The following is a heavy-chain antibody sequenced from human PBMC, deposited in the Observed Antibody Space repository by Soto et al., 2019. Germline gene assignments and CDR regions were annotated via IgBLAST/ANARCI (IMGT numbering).Heavy chain of an antibody. D-gene: IGHD3-22*01. CDR3: ARQIYDSDTGPNFQYYFDS. CDR1: GYSFAGYW. J-gene: IGHJ4*02. CDR2: IDPSDSQT. V-gene: IGHV5-10-1*01. Sequence: GEALNLSCKGSGYSFAGYWITWVRQKPGKGLEWMGRIDPSDSQTYYSPSFRGRVTISVTKSITTVFLQWSSLRASDTAMYYCARQIYDSDTGPNFQYYFDSWGQGTPVTVSS.